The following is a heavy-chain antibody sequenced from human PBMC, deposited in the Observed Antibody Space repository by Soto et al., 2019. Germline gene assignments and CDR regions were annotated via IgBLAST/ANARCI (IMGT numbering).Heavy chain of an antibody. J-gene: IGHJ4*02. D-gene: IGHD3-22*01. CDR3: ARDKNYYDSSGYAPGY. V-gene: IGHV3-30-3*01. Sequence: PGGSLRLSCAASGFTFSSYAMHWVRQAPGKGLEWVAVISYDGSNKYYADSVKGRFTISRDNSKNTLYLQMNSLRAEDTAVYYCARDKNYYDSSGYAPGYWGQGTLVTVSS. CDR2: ISYDGSNK. CDR1: GFTFSSYA.